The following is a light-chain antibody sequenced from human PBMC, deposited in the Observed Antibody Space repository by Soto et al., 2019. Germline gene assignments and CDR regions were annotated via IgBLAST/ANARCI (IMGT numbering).Light chain of an antibody. V-gene: IGLV2-14*03. J-gene: IGLJ2*01. CDR1: SSDVGGYNY. Sequence: QSVLTQPASVSGSPGQSSTISCTGTSSDVGGYNYVSWYQQHPGKAPKLMIYDVSNRPSGVSNRFSGSKSGNTASLTSSGLQAEDEADYYCSSDTSSSLLFGGGTKLTVL. CDR3: SSDTSSSLL. CDR2: DVS.